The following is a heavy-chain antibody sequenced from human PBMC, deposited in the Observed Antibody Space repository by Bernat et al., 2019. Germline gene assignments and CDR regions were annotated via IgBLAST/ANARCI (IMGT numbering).Heavy chain of an antibody. Sequence: QVQLLQSGTDVKKPGASLRVSCKASGYTFINYGITWVRRAPGQGLEWMGWINPYNGNTNYAQTVQGRVTMTTDTSTSTAYMEMTSLRSDDTAVYYCAAAPSQVPAANIWFDPWGQGTLVTVSS. J-gene: IGHJ5*01. CDR3: AAAPSQVPAANIWFDP. V-gene: IGHV1-18*01. CDR1: GYTFINYG. D-gene: IGHD2-2*01. CDR2: INPYNGNT.